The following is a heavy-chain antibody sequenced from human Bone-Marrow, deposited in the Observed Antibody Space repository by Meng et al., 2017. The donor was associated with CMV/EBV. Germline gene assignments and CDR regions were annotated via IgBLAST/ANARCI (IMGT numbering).Heavy chain of an antibody. CDR2: IYYSGST. V-gene: IGHV4-39*07. D-gene: IGHD6-6*01. J-gene: IGHJ4*02. Sequence: SETLSLTCTVSGGSITSSDYYWGWIRQPPGKGLEWIGSIYYSGSTYYDPSLKSRVTMSVDRSKNQFSLKLSSVTAADTAVYYCARSTISPIGARLNFDYWGQGTLVPVSS. CDR3: ARSTISPIGARLNFDY. CDR1: GGSITSSDYY.